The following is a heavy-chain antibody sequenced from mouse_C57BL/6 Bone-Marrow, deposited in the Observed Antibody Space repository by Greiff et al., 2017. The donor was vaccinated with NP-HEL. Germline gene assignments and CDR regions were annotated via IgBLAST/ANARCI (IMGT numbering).Heavy chain of an antibody. CDR2: IYPGSGST. D-gene: IGHD2-5*01. V-gene: IGHV1-55*01. Sequence: VQLQQPGAELVKPGASVKMSCKASGYTFTSYWMTWVKQRPGQGLEWIGAIYPGSGSTDYNEKFTSKATLTVDQSSSTAYMQLSSLTSENSAVYYAAKYPSYYSTLDYWGQGTILTVS. CDR3: AKYPSYYSTLDY. CDR1: GYTFTSYW. J-gene: IGHJ2*01.